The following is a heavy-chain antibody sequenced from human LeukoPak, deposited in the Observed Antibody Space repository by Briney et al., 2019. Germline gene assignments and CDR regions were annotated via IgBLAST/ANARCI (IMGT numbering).Heavy chain of an antibody. CDR2: IWYDGRNK. Sequence: GGSLRPSCAASGFTFSSYGMHWVRQAPGKGLEWVALIWYDGRNKNYADSVKGRFTISRDNPKNTLYLQMNSLRAEDTAVYYCARTEHYSDRSGYYYFDYWGQGTLVTVSS. J-gene: IGHJ4*02. D-gene: IGHD3-22*01. V-gene: IGHV3-33*01. CDR3: ARTEHYSDRSGYYYFDY. CDR1: GFTFSSYG.